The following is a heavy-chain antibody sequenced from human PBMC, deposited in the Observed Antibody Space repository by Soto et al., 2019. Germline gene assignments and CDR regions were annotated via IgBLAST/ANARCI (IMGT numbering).Heavy chain of an antibody. Sequence: PGGSLRLSCAASGFTFSNYAMNWVRQAPGKGLEWVSYISSSSSTIYYADSMKGRFTISRDNAKNSLYLQMNSLRAEDTAVYYCARAIRATVVTPSWYFDLWGRGTLVTVSS. D-gene: IGHD4-17*01. CDR3: ARAIRATVVTPSWYFDL. CDR2: ISSSSSTI. CDR1: GFTFSNYA. J-gene: IGHJ2*01. V-gene: IGHV3-48*04.